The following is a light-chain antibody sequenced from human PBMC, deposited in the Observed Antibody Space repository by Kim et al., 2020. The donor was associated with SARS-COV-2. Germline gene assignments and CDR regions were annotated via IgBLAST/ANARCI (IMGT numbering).Light chain of an antibody. CDR3: QVWHSGGDRVV. CDR2: YDT. J-gene: IGLJ2*01. Sequence: APGKTARIPWGGNNLGDYRVHWYQQKAGQAPLLVIYYDTDRPSGIPARFSGSTAGNTVTLTISSVEVGDEADYYCQVWHSGGDRVVFGGGTKLTVL. CDR1: NLGDYR. V-gene: IGLV3-21*04.